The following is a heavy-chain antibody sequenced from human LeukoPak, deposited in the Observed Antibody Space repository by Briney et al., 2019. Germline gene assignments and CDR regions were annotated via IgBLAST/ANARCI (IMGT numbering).Heavy chain of an antibody. CDR1: GFTFSSCG. CDR3: ARDGGYSWGTRSFDY. D-gene: IGHD5-18*01. CDR2: IWYGGSST. Sequence: GGSLRLSCAASGFTFSSCGMHWVRQAPGKGLEWVAVIWYGGSSTHYADSVKGRFTISRDNSKNTLYLQMNSLRAEDTAVYYCARDGGYSWGTRSFDYWGQGTLVTVSS. V-gene: IGHV3-33*08. J-gene: IGHJ4*02.